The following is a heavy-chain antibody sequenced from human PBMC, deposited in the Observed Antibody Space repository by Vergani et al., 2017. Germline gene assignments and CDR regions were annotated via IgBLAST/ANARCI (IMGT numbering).Heavy chain of an antibody. J-gene: IGHJ5*02. CDR1: GSIVSGNF. D-gene: IGHD3-10*01. CDR3: AGGNYYASGTYVDP. Sequence: ELQLVESGGGLVQPGGSLRLSCAASGSIVSGNFMTWVRQAPGKGLEWVSHIHSGDETYYAASVKGRVTISRDTSKNTLHLQINNLRVEDTAVYYCAGGNYYASGTYVDPWGQGTLVTVSS. CDR2: IHSGDET. V-gene: IGHV3-66*02.